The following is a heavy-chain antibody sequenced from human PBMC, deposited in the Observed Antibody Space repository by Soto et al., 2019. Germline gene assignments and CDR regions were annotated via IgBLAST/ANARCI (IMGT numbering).Heavy chain of an antibody. CDR1: GFTFSSYG. CDR2: ISYDGSNK. Sequence: PGGSLRLSCAASGFTFSSYGMHWVRQAPGKGLEWVAVISYDGSNKYYADSVKGRFTISRDNSKNTLYLQMNSLRTEDTAVYYCAKGPRITGVPYYYYGMDVWGQGTTVTVSS. V-gene: IGHV3-30*18. CDR3: AKGPRITGVPYYYYGMDV. D-gene: IGHD1-20*01. J-gene: IGHJ6*02.